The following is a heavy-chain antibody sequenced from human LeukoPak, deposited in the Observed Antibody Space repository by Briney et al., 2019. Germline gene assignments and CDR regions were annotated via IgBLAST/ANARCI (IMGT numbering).Heavy chain of an antibody. D-gene: IGHD6-19*01. J-gene: IGHJ6*03. V-gene: IGHV1-8*03. CDR2: MNPNSGNT. CDR1: VGTFSNYA. Sequence: ASVTVSRKASVGTFSNYAISWVRQPPGQGLEWMGWMNPNSGNTGYAHKFQGRVTITRNTSISTAYMELSSLRSEDTAVYYCARAHYSSGWYGLHSTYYYYMDVWGKGTTVTVSS. CDR3: ARAHYSSGWYGLHSTYYYYMDV.